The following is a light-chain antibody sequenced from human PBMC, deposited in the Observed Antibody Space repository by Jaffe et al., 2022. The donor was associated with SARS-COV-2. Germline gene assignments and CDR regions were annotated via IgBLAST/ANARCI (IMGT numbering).Light chain of an antibody. V-gene: IGKV2-24*01. J-gene: IGKJ1*01. CDR2: KIS. Sequence: DIVLTQTPLSSPVTLGQPASISCRSSQSLLHSDGNTYLSWLQQRPGQPPRLVIYKISHRFSGVPDRFSGSGAGTDFTLTISRVEAEDVGVYYCMQATQFPRTFGQGTKVEI. CDR1: QSLLHSDGNTY. CDR3: MQATQFPRT.